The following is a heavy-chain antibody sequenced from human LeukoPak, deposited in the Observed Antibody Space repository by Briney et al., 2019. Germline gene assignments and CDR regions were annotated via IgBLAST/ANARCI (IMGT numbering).Heavy chain of an antibody. D-gene: IGHD4-17*01. CDR1: GGSISSGGYS. CDR3: ARGSPPMTTVTTGWFDP. J-gene: IGHJ5*02. CDR2: IYHSGST. Sequence: ASQTLSLTCAVSGGSISSGGYSWSWIRQPPGKGLEWIGYIYHSGSTYYNPSLKSRVTISVDRSKNQFSLKLSSVTAADTAVYYCARGSPPMTTVTTGWFDPWGQGTLVTVSS. V-gene: IGHV4-30-2*01.